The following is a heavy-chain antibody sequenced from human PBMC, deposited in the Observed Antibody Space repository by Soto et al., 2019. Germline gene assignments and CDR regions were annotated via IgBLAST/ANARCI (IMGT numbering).Heavy chain of an antibody. CDR2: ISYDGSNK. V-gene: IGHV3-30*18. J-gene: IGHJ4*02. D-gene: IGHD1-20*01. CDR3: AKAPTYNWNDDYYFDY. CDR1: GFTFSSYG. Sequence: QVQLVESGGGVVQPGRSLRLSCAASGFTFSSYGMQWVRQAPGTGLEWVAVISYDGSNKYYADSGKGRFTISRDNAKNTLYLQLNILRTEDTAVYYCAKAPTYNWNDDYYFDYWGQGTLVTVSS.